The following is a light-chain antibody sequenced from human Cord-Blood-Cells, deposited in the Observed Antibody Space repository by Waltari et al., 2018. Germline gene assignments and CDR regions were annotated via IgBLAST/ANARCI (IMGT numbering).Light chain of an antibody. CDR3: CSYAGSEGV. CDR2: EGS. CDR1: SSDVGSYNL. V-gene: IGLV2-23*01. Sequence: QPALTQPASVSGSPGQSITISCTGTSSDVGSYNLVSWYQQHPGKAPKLMIYEGSKRPSGLSNRFSGSKSGNTASLTISGLQAGDEPDYYCCSYAGSEGVFGGETKLTVL. J-gene: IGLJ2*01.